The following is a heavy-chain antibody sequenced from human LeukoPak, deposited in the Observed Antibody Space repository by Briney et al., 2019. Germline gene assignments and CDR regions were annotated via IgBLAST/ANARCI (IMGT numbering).Heavy chain of an antibody. J-gene: IGHJ4*02. CDR2: IKQDGSQI. CDR1: GFTFSSYW. D-gene: IGHD2-2*01. V-gene: IGHV3-7*01. Sequence: GGSLRLSCATSGFTFSSYWMSWVRRAPGKGQEWVANIKQDGSQIFYVDSVKGRFTISRDTAKNSLSLQMNSLRAEDTAVYYCAREYCSGTSCYGYFDYWGQGTLVTVSS. CDR3: AREYCSGTSCYGYFDY.